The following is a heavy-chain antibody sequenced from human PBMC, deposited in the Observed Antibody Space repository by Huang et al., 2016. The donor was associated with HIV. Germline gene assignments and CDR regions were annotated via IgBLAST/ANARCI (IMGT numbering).Heavy chain of an antibody. Sequence: QVQLQQWGAGLLKPSETLSLTCAVYGGSFSGHYWSWIRQPPGKGLEWIAEINDNGDTNYNPSLKSRVTISVHTSRNQFSLKLNSVTAADAAVYYCARASWYEPRSWYFGLWGRGTLVTVSS. V-gene: IGHV4-34*01. D-gene: IGHD6-13*01. CDR3: ARASWYEPRSWYFGL. J-gene: IGHJ2*01. CDR1: GGSFSGHY. CDR2: INDNGDT.